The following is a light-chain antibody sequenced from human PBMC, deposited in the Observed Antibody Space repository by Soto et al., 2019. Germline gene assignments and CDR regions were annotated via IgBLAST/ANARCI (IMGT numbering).Light chain of an antibody. CDR2: EVS. Sequence: QSALTQPASVSGSPGQSITISCTGTSSDVGGYNYVSWYQQHPGKAPKLMIYEVSNRPSGVSNRFSGSKSGNTASLTISGLHADDEADYYCSSYTSSRYVFGTGTKVTVL. J-gene: IGLJ1*01. CDR1: SSDVGGYNY. V-gene: IGLV2-14*01. CDR3: SSYTSSRYV.